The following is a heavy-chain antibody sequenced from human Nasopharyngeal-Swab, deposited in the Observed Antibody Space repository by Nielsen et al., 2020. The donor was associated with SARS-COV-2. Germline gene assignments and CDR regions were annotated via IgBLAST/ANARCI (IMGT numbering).Heavy chain of an antibody. V-gene: IGHV3-30-3*02. J-gene: IGHJ6*02. CDR2: ISYDGSNK. D-gene: IGHD1-7*01. CDR3: AKEGRANNWNYARLYYYYGMDV. Sequence: WIRQPPGKGLEWVAVISYDGSNKYYADSVKGRFTISRDNSKNTLYLQMNSLRAEDTAVYYCAKEGRANNWNYARLYYYYGMDVWGQGTTVTVSS.